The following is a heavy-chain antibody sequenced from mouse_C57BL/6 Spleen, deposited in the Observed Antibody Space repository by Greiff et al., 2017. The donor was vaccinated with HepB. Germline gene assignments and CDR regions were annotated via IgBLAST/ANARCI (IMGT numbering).Heavy chain of an antibody. V-gene: IGHV14-4*01. Sequence: VQLQQSGAELVRPGASVKLSCTASGFNIKDDYMHWVKQRPEQGLEWIGWIDPENGDTEYASKFQGKATITADTYSNTAYLQLNSLTSEDTAVYYCNTYAHLVWFDYWGQGTLVTVSA. J-gene: IGHJ3*01. CDR2: IDPENGDT. D-gene: IGHD1-2*01. CDR3: NTYAHLVWFDY. CDR1: GFNIKDDY.